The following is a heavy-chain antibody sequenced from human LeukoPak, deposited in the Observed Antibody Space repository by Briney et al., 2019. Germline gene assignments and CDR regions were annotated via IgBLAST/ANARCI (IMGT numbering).Heavy chain of an antibody. Sequence: GGSLRLSCAASGFTFSDYWMTWVRQAPGKGLEWVANIKEDGTEKYYVDSVKGRFTLSRDNAENSLFLQMSSLRAEDTAVYYCAIERRQLLTSSWPYWGHGTLVTVST. J-gene: IGHJ4*01. V-gene: IGHV3-7*01. D-gene: IGHD6-13*01. CDR2: IKEDGTEK. CDR1: GFTFSDYW. CDR3: AIERRQLLTSSWPY.